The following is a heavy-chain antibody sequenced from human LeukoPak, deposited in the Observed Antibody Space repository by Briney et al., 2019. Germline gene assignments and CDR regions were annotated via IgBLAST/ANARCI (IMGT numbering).Heavy chain of an antibody. CDR3: ATYSSGYYYFDY. CDR2: ISGSGGST. Sequence: GGSLRHSCAASGFTFSSYAMCWVRQAPGKGLEWVSAISGSGGSTYYADSVKGRFTISRDNSKNTLYLQMNSLRAEDTAVYYCATYSSGYYYFDYWGQGTLVTVSS. D-gene: IGHD3-22*01. V-gene: IGHV3-23*01. CDR1: GFTFSSYA. J-gene: IGHJ4*02.